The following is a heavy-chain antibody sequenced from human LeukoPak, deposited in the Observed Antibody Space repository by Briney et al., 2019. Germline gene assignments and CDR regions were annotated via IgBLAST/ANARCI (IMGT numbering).Heavy chain of an antibody. CDR1: GFTFSSYW. CDR3: ARDYDYFWGGYRYPFDY. Sequence: PGGSLRLSCAASGFTFSSYWMHWVRQAPGKGLVWLSRMNSDGSTTNYADSVKGRFTISRDNARNTLYLQMNSLRVEDTAMYFCARDYDYFWGGYRYPFDYWGQRTLVTVSS. J-gene: IGHJ4*02. CDR2: MNSDGSTT. V-gene: IGHV3-74*01. D-gene: IGHD3-16*02.